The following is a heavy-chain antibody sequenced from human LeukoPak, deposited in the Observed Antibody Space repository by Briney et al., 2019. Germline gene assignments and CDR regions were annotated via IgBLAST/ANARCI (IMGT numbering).Heavy chain of an antibody. CDR3: AKDGVGLQLPGDY. Sequence: GGSLRLSCSVSGFIFNSYAMSWVRQATGKGPEWVSLMSGSGGGTNYADSVKGRFTISRDNSKNTLYLQMNSLRAEDTAVYYCAKDGVGLQLPGDYWGQGTLVTVSS. J-gene: IGHJ4*02. CDR2: MSGSGGGT. V-gene: IGHV3-23*01. D-gene: IGHD5-24*01. CDR1: GFIFNSYA.